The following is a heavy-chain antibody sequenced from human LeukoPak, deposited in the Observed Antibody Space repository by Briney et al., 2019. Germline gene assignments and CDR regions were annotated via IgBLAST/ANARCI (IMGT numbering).Heavy chain of an antibody. CDR3: AREKWESGLRAFDF. Sequence: GSLRLSCAASGFTFSNAWMSWVRQPPGKGLEWIGSIYYSGSTYYNPSLKSRVTISVDTSKNQFSLKVTSVTAADTAIYYCAREKWESGLRAFDFWGQGTKVTVSS. V-gene: IGHV4-38-2*02. D-gene: IGHD1-26*01. CDR1: GFTFSNAW. CDR2: IYYSGST. J-gene: IGHJ3*01.